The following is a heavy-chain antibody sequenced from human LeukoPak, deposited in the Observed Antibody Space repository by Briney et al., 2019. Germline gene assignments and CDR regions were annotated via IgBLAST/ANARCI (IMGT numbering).Heavy chain of an antibody. Sequence: ASVKVSCKASGYTFTGYYMHWVRQAPGQGLEWMGWINPNSGGTNYAQKFRGRVTMARDTSISTAYMELSSLRSEDTAVYYCARGYYDILTKYYYYMDVWGKGTTVTVSS. J-gene: IGHJ6*03. CDR3: ARGYYDILTKYYYYMDV. V-gene: IGHV1-2*02. CDR2: INPNSGGT. CDR1: GYTFTGYY. D-gene: IGHD3-9*01.